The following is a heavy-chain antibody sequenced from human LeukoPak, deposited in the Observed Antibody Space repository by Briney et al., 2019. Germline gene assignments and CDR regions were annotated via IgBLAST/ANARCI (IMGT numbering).Heavy chain of an antibody. D-gene: IGHD5-18*01. Sequence: PGGSLRLSCAASGFTFSSYAMHWVRQAPGKGLEWVAVISYDGSNKYYADSVKGRFTISRDNSKNTLYLQMNSLRAEDTAVYYCARFGYSYGYPNRGLDYWGQGTLVTVSS. J-gene: IGHJ4*02. V-gene: IGHV3-30-3*01. CDR1: GFTFSSYA. CDR3: ARFGYSYGYPNRGLDY. CDR2: ISYDGSNK.